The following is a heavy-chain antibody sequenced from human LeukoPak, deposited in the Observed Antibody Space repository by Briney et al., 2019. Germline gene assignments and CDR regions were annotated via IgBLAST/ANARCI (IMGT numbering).Heavy chain of an antibody. J-gene: IGHJ5*02. Sequence: GGSLRLSCAASGFTFSSYGMHWVRQAPGKGLEWVAVIWYDGSNKYYADSVKGRFTISRDNSKNTLYLQMNSLRAEDTAVYYCARDRGDCSSTSCYRGPHNWFDPWGQGTLVTVSS. CDR1: GFTFSSYG. V-gene: IGHV3-33*01. CDR2: IWYDGSNK. D-gene: IGHD2-2*01. CDR3: ARDRGDCSSTSCYRGPHNWFDP.